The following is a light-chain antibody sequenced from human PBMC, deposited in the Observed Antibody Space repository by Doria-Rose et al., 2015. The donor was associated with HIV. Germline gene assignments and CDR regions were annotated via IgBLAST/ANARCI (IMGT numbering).Light chain of an antibody. CDR3: HRYGTSWT. CDR2: DGY. J-gene: IGKJ1*01. CDR1: QSLSSTY. Sequence: TQSPGTLSLSPGERATLSCQASQSLSSTYLAWYQQKPGQAPSLLIYDGYTRATGIPDRFSASGSGTDLTLTINRLEPEDFALYYCHRYGTSWTFGQGTKVEI. V-gene: IGKV3-20*01.